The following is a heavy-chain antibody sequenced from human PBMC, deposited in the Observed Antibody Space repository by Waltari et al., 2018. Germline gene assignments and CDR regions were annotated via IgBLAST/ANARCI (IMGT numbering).Heavy chain of an antibody. D-gene: IGHD3-22*01. CDR3: AKGFYYYDSSGYHVVDN. J-gene: IGHJ4*02. CDR1: GFIFSIYG. CDR2: ISYGGSHK. Sequence: QVQLVESGGGVVQPGRSLRLSCAASGFIFSIYGMHWVRQVPGQGLEWVAVISYGGSHKYYVDSVRGRFTISRDNSKNTVYLQMDSLRPEDTAVYHCAKGFYYYDSSGYHVVDNWGQGTLVTVSS. V-gene: IGHV3-30*18.